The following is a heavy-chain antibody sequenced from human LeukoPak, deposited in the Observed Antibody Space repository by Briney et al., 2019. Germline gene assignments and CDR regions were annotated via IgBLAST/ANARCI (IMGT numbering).Heavy chain of an antibody. CDR2: IDWDDDK. CDR3: ARISGAYYGSGFDY. Sequence: SGPALVKPTQTLTLTCTFSGFSLSTSGMCVSWIRQPPGKALEWLARIDWDDDKYYSTSLKTRLTISKDTSKNQVVLTMTNMDPVDTATYYCARISGAYYGSGFDYWGQGTLVTVSS. J-gene: IGHJ4*02. V-gene: IGHV2-70*11. D-gene: IGHD3-10*01. CDR1: GFSLSTSGMC.